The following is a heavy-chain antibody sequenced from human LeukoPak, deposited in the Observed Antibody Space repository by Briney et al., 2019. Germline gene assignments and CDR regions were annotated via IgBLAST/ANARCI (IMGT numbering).Heavy chain of an antibody. J-gene: IGHJ4*02. CDR1: GFSFSSYW. Sequence: GGSLRLSCAASGFSFSSYWMHWVRQAPGKGLVWVSRINSDGRSTSYADSVKGRFTISRDNAKSTLYLQMSGLRAEDTAVYYCASGRAGDFDFWGQGTLVTVSS. V-gene: IGHV3-74*01. CDR3: ASGRAGDFDF. CDR2: INSDGRST. D-gene: IGHD6-19*01.